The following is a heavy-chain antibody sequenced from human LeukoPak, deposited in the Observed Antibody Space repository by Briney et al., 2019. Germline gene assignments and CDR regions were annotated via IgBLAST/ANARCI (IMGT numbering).Heavy chain of an antibody. J-gene: IGHJ4*02. Sequence: ASVKVSCKASGGTFSSYAISWVRQAPGQGLEWMGVIIPIFGTANYAQKFQGRVTITTDESTSTAYMELSSLRSEDTAVYYCARLYYYDSSGYYYDYWGQGTLVTVSS. CDR2: IIPIFGTA. CDR3: ARLYYYDSSGYYYDY. V-gene: IGHV1-69*05. CDR1: GGTFSSYA. D-gene: IGHD3-22*01.